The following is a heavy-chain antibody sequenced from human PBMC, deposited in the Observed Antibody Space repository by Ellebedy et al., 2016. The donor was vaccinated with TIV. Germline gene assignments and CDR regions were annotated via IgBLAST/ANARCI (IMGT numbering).Heavy chain of an antibody. V-gene: IGHV3-23*01. CDR1: GLTFRSHG. Sequence: GESLKISCAVSGLTFRSHGMSWVRQAPGKGLEWVSGLTASGDSTYYADSVKGRFTISRDNSKNTLYLQMNSLRVEDTAVYYGVVTGWRGGTIVPFTYWGQGSLVTVSS. CDR2: LTASGDST. D-gene: IGHD2-21*02. CDR3: VVTGWRGGTIVPFTY. J-gene: IGHJ4*02.